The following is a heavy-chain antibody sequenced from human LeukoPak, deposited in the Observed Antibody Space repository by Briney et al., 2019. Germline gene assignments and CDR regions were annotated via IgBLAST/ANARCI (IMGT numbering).Heavy chain of an antibody. CDR2: IYSDGTT. V-gene: IGHV3-53*01. Sequence: PGGSLRLSCAASEVIVRSNYMSWVRQAPGKGLEWVAVIYSDGTTNYADSVRGRFTISRDNSRNTLYLQMNSLRPEDTAVYYCAREKGRGVISPYFDYWGQGTPVTVSS. CDR3: AREKGRGVISPYFDY. CDR1: EVIVRSNY. J-gene: IGHJ4*02. D-gene: IGHD3-10*01.